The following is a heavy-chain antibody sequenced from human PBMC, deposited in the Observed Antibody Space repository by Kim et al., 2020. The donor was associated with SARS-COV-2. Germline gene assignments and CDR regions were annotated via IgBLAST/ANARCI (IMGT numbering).Heavy chain of an antibody. J-gene: IGHJ4*02. D-gene: IGHD2-15*01. CDR3: ARHGWPERYYFDY. Sequence: SETLSLTCTVSGGSISSSSYYWGWIRQPPGKGLEWIGSIYYSGSTYYNPSLKSRVTISVDTSKNQFSLKLSSVTAADTAVYYCARHGWPERYYFDYWGQGTLVTVSS. CDR2: IYYSGST. V-gene: IGHV4-39*01. CDR1: GGSISSSSYY.